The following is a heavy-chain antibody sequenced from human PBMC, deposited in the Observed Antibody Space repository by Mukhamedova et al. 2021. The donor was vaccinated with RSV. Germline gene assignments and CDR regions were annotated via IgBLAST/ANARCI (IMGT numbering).Heavy chain of an antibody. J-gene: IGHJ4*02. D-gene: IGHD2-21*02. CDR3: ARDSSADFLGY. V-gene: IGHV3-7*03. CDR2: EK. Sequence: EKYYVESVKGRFTMSRDNAKNSPYLQTNSPRAEDTAVYYCARDSSADFLGYWSQGTLVTVSS.